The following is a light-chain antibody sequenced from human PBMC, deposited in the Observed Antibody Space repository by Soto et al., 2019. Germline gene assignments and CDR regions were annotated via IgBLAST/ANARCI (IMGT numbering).Light chain of an antibody. CDR3: SSYTTSNTRQIV. V-gene: IGLV2-14*03. J-gene: IGLJ1*01. CDR1: SNGGGGYNY. CDR2: DVS. Sequence: LTHPAPRFLAPGQALTISCTGNSNGGGGYNYVSWYQHHPGKAPKLMIFDVSNRPSGVSNRFSGSKSGNTASLTISGLQPEDEADYYCSSYTTSNTRQIVFGTGTKVTVL.